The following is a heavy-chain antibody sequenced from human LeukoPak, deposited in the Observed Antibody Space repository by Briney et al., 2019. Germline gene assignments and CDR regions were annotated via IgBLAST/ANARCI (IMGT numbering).Heavy chain of an antibody. CDR1: GGSISSGSYY. CDR2: IYTTGST. Sequence: SQTLSLTCTVSGGSISSGSYYWSWIRQPAGKGLECIGHIYTTGSTNYNPSLKSRVTISVDTSKNQFSLNLSSVTAADTAVYYCAKDQYYDSSGYYGYFDYWGQGTLVTVSS. CDR3: AKDQYYDSSGYYGYFDY. V-gene: IGHV4-61*09. J-gene: IGHJ4*02. D-gene: IGHD3-22*01.